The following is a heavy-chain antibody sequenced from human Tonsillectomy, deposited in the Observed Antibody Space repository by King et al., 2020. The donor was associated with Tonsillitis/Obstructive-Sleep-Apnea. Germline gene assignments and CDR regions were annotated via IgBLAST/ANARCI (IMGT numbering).Heavy chain of an antibody. Sequence: VQLVESGGGLVQPGGSLRLSCAASGFTFSSYEMNWVRQAPGKGLEWVSYISSSGTTIYYADSVKGRFTISRDKAKNSLYLQMNSLRAEDTAVYYCARAGYDFWSGYYSYYFDYWGQGTLVTVSS. D-gene: IGHD3-3*01. V-gene: IGHV3-48*03. CDR3: ARAGYDFWSGYYSYYFDY. CDR1: GFTFSSYE. J-gene: IGHJ4*02. CDR2: ISSSGTTI.